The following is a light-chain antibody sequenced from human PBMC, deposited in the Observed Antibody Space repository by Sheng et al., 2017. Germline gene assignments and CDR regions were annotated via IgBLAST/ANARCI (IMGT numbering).Light chain of an antibody. CDR1: SSNIENNF. V-gene: IGLV1-51*01. CDR2: DND. Sequence: QSVLTQPPSVSAAPGQKVTISCSGSSSNIENNFVSWYQQLPGTAPKLLIYDNDERPSGIPDRFSGSKSGTSATLGISGLQTGDEADYYCGTWDSSLSGIVFGGGTQLTVL. J-gene: IGLJ7*01. CDR3: GTWDSSLSGIV.